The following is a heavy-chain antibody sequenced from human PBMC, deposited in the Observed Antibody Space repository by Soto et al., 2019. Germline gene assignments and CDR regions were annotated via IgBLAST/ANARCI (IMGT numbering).Heavy chain of an antibody. CDR2: IYYSGST. CDR3: ARQAFGRFDY. CDR1: GGSISSYY. D-gene: IGHD3-3*01. V-gene: IGHV4-59*08. Sequence: QVQLQESGPGLVKPSETLSLTCTVSGGSISSYYWSWIRQPPGKGLEWIGYIYYSGSTNYNPSLTSRVTISVDTSKSQFSLMLSSVTAADTAVYYCARQAFGRFDYWGQGTLVTVSS. J-gene: IGHJ4*02.